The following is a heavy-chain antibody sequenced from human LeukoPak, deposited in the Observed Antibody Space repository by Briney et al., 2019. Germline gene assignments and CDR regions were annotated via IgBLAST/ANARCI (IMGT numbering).Heavy chain of an antibody. CDR3: ATGVESRNFDY. D-gene: IGHD1-14*01. CDR2: INTNTGNP. CDR1: GYTFTSYA. J-gene: IGHJ4*02. Sequence: ASVRVSCKASGYTFTSYAMNWVRQAPGQGLEWMGWINTNTGNPTYAQGFTGRFVFSLDTSVSTAYLQISSLKAEDTAVYYCATGVESRNFDYWGQGTLVTVSS. V-gene: IGHV7-4-1*02.